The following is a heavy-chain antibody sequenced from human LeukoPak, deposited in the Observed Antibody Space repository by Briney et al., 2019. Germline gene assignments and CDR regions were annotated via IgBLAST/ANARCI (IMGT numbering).Heavy chain of an antibody. Sequence: GGSLRLSCAASGFTFSSYGIHWVRLAPGKGREYVSAISSNGGSTYYADSVKGRFTISRDNSKNTLYLQMSSLRAEDTAVYYCVKGVVVVTARAFDYWGQGTLVTVSS. CDR2: ISSNGGST. CDR3: VKGVVVVTARAFDY. V-gene: IGHV3-64D*06. CDR1: GFTFSSYG. D-gene: IGHD2-21*02. J-gene: IGHJ4*02.